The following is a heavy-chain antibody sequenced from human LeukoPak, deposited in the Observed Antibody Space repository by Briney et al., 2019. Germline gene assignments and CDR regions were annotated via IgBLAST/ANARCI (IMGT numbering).Heavy chain of an antibody. CDR3: AVLYGGNSGRDY. D-gene: IGHD4-23*01. J-gene: IGHJ4*02. CDR2: IYFSGSV. Sequence: SETLSLTCTVSGDITHYWGWIRQPPGKGLECIGSIYFSGSVYYNPSLRSRVTISLDTSKKQLSLKLNSVTAADTAVYYCAVLYGGNSGRDYWGQGTLVTVSS. V-gene: IGHV4-39*01. CDR1: GDITHY.